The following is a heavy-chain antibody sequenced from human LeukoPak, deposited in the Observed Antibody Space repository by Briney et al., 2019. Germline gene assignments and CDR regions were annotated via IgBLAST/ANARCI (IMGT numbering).Heavy chain of an antibody. Sequence: ASVKVSCKASGGTFSSYAISWVRQAPGQGLEWMGRIIPILGIANYAQKFQGRVTITADKSTSTAYMELSSLRSEDTAVYYCARVESSSGPFDYWGQGTLVTVSS. J-gene: IGHJ4*02. D-gene: IGHD6-19*01. CDR1: GGTFSSYA. CDR2: IIPILGIA. CDR3: ARVESSSGPFDY. V-gene: IGHV1-69*04.